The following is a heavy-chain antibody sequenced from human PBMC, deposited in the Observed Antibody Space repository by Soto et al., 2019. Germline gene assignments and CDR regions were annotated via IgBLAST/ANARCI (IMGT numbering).Heavy chain of an antibody. CDR2: IYYSGST. J-gene: IGHJ4*02. CDR1: GGSISSGGYY. D-gene: IGHD3-3*01. V-gene: IGHV4-31*03. CDR3: ARVTHAYDFWSGKEVEVFDY. Sequence: LRLSCTVSGGSISSGGYYWSWIRQHPGKGLEWIGYIYYSGSTYYNPSLKGRVTISVDTSKNQFSLKLSSVTAAETAVYYCARVTHAYDFWSGKEVEVFDYWGQGTLVTVSS.